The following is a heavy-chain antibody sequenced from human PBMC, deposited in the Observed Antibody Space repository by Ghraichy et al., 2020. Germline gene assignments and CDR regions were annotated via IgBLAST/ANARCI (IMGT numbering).Heavy chain of an antibody. D-gene: IGHD6-19*01. CDR1: GGSISSYY. J-gene: IGHJ6*02. Sequence: SETLSLTCTVSGGSISSYYWSWIRQPPGKGLEWIGYIYYSGSTNYNPSLKSRVTISVDTSKNQFSLKLSSVTAADQAVYYCAGLLLSSGWYSERVSDYYYGMDVWGQGTTVTVSS. CDR2: IYYSGST. CDR3: AGLLLSSGWYSERVSDYYYGMDV. V-gene: IGHV4-59*08.